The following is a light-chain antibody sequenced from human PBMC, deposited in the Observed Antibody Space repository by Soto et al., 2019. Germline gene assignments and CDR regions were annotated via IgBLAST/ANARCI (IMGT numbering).Light chain of an antibody. V-gene: IGKV3-15*01. Sequence: VLTQCPAALSLPPWAWAPLSCRASQSVSSYLAWYQQKPGQAPRLLIHGASTRAPGVPARFSGSGSGTEFTLTISSLQPDDFATYYCQQYKSYSTFGQGTKVDIK. CDR1: QSVSSY. CDR3: QQYKSYST. CDR2: GAS. J-gene: IGKJ1*01.